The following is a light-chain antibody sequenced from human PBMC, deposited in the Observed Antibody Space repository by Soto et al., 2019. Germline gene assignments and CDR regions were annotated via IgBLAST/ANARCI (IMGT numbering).Light chain of an antibody. CDR1: SSDIGGYNY. CDR2: EVN. V-gene: IGLV2-8*01. J-gene: IGLJ1*01. Sequence: QSALTPPPSASGSPGQSVTISCTGTSSDIGGYNYVSWYQQHPGKAPKLMIYEVNKRPSGVPDCFSGSKSGNTASLTVSGLQAEDEGDYSCSTHAGSKRVCGTGTKVTVL. CDR3: STHAGSKRV.